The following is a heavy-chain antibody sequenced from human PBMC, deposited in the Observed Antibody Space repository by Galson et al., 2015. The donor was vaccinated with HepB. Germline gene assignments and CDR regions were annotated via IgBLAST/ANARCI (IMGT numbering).Heavy chain of an antibody. CDR3: AAGRPSQRGYSYGKSFDY. CDR2: IVVGSGNT. Sequence: SVKVSCKASGFTFTSSAVQWVRQARGQRLEWIGWIVVGSGNTNYAQKFQERVTITRDMSTSTAYMELSSLRSEDTAVYYCAAGRPSQRGYSYGKSFDYWGQGTLVTVSS. J-gene: IGHJ4*02. CDR1: GFTFTSSA. V-gene: IGHV1-58*01. D-gene: IGHD5-18*01.